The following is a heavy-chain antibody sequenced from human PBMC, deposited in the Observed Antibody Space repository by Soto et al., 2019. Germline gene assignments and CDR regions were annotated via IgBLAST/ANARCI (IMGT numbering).Heavy chain of an antibody. D-gene: IGHD2-8*01. CDR1: GGSISSGGYY. Sequence: ASETMSLTCTVPGGSISSGGYYWSWIRQHPGKGLEWIGYIYYSGSTYYNPSLKSRVTISVDTSKNQFSLKLSSVTAADTAVYYCARGVAPMVYAIRGAWFDPWGQGTLVTVSS. J-gene: IGHJ5*02. CDR2: IYYSGST. V-gene: IGHV4-31*03. CDR3: ARGVAPMVYAIRGAWFDP.